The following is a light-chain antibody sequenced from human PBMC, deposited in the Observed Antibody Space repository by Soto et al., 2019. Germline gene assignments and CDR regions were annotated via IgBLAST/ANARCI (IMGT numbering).Light chain of an antibody. CDR3: QQYGSSPWWT. CDR1: QTVRNNY. Sequence: EFVLTQSPGTLSFSPGERATLSGRASQTVRNNYLAWYQQKPGQPPRLLIYGASTRATGIPARFSGSGSGTDFTLTISGLQSEDFAVYYCQQYGSSPWWTFGQGTKVDI. J-gene: IGKJ1*01. CDR2: GAS. V-gene: IGKV3-20*01.